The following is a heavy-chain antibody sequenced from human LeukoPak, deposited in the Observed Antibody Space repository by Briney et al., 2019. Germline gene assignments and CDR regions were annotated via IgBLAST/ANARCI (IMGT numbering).Heavy chain of an antibody. CDR1: GFTFSSYS. Sequence: PGGSLRLSCAASGFTFSSYSMNWVRQAPGKGLEWVSSISSSSSYIYYADSVKGRFTISRDNAKNSLYLQMNSLRAEDTAVYYCARDNPRGYYGSGYPGSGSFDYWGQGTLVTVSS. CDR2: ISSSSSYI. CDR3: ARDNPRGYYGSGYPGSGSFDY. D-gene: IGHD3-10*01. J-gene: IGHJ4*02. V-gene: IGHV3-21*01.